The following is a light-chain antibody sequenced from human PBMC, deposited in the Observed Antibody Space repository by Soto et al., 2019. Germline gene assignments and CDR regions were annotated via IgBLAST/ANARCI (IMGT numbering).Light chain of an antibody. CDR3: NQYNNWPPLNT. J-gene: IGKJ2*01. CDR1: QSVSSN. V-gene: IGKV3-15*01. CDR2: GAS. Sequence: EIVMTQSPATLSVSPGERATLSCRASQSVSSNLAWYQQKPGQAPRLLIYGASTRATGIPARFSGSGSGTEFTLTISSLQSEDFAVYYCNQYNNWPPLNTFGQGTKLEIK.